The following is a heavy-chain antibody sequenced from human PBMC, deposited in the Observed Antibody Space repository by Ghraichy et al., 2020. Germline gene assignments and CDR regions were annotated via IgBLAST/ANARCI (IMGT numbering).Heavy chain of an antibody. CDR2: ISVSGDAT. V-gene: IGHV3-23*01. J-gene: IGHJ2*01. Sequence: ESLNISCAASEFTFSNCPMSWVRQAPGKRLEWVSSISVSGDATFYADSVQGRFTVSRDNSKNTLYLQMNSLRDDDTAVYSCARIAVSGRWYFDLWGRGTQVTVSS. D-gene: IGHD6-19*01. CDR3: ARIAVSGRWYFDL. CDR1: EFTFSNCP.